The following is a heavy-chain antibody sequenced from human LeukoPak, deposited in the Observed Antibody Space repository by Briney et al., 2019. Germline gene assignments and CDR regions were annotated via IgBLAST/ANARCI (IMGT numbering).Heavy chain of an antibody. D-gene: IGHD3-22*01. J-gene: IGHJ4*02. CDR1: GGSISTYY. Sequence: SETLSLTCTVSGGSISTYYWNWIRQPPRKGLEWIGYIYDKGITNYNPSLKSRVTISVDTSKNQFSLKLSSVTAADTAVYYCARYYDSSGSLDYWGQGTLVTVSS. V-gene: IGHV4-59*01. CDR2: IYDKGIT. CDR3: ARYYDSSGSLDY.